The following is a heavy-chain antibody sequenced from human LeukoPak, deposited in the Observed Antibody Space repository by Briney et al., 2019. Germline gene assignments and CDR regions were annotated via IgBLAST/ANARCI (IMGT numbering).Heavy chain of an antibody. CDR3: ARVGDPPGYSSSWYEGETC. D-gene: IGHD6-13*01. Sequence: SVKVSCKASGGTFSSYTISWVRQAPGQGLEWMGRIIPILGIANYAQKFQGRVTTTADKSTSTAYMELSSLRSEDTAVYYCARVGDPPGYSSSWYEGETCWGQGTLVTVSS. J-gene: IGHJ4*02. CDR1: GGTFSSYT. V-gene: IGHV1-69*02. CDR2: IIPILGIA.